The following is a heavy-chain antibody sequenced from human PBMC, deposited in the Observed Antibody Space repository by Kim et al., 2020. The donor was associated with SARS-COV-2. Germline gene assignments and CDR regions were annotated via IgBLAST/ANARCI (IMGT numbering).Heavy chain of an antibody. D-gene: IGHD2-8*01. Sequence: GGSLRLSCTGSDFSFNTYSMTWVRQAPGKGLDWVSSIGASGSQTSYGDSVKGRSTISRDNSRKTVFLQMNSLTAEDTAVYFCSRDPNGDYLGAFDGWGQGATVTVSS. J-gene: IGHJ3*01. CDR3: SRDPNGDYLGAFDG. V-gene: IGHV3-23*01. CDR2: IGASGSQT. CDR1: DFSFNTYS.